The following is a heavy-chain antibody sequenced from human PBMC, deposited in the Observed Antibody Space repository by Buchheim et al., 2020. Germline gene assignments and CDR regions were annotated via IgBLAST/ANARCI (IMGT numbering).Heavy chain of an antibody. CDR1: GHTFTSYY. J-gene: IGHJ4*02. V-gene: IGHV1-46*01. CDR2: INPSGGST. D-gene: IGHD3-10*01. CDR3: ASGFMGYGSGSWHFDY. Sequence: QVQLVQSGAEVKKPGASVKVSCKASGHTFTSYYMHWVRQAPGQGLEWMGIINPSGGSTSYAQKFQGRVTMTRDTSTSTVYMELSSLRSEDTAVYYCASGFMGYGSGSWHFDYWGQGTL.